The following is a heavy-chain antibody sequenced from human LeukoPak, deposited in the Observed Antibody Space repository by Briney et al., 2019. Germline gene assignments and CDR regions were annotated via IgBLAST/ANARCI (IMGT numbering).Heavy chain of an antibody. CDR1: GNYW. CDR2: INSDGSWT. J-gene: IGHJ6*02. D-gene: IGHD6-19*01. Sequence: GGSLRLSCAASGNYWMHWVRQAPGKGLVWVSHINSDGSWTSYADSVKGRFTISKDNAKNTVYLQMSSLRAEDTAVYYCARDPQGSSGWYPHYYGMDVWGQGTTVTVSS. V-gene: IGHV3-74*01. CDR3: ARDPQGSSGWYPHYYGMDV.